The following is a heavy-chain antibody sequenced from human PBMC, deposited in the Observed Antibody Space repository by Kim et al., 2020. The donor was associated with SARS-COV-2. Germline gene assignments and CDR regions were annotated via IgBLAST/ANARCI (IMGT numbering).Heavy chain of an antibody. CDR1: GCSISSSSYY. D-gene: IGHD3-10*01. J-gene: IGHJ3*02. CDR3: AILWSRIFRDAFDI. Sequence: SETLSLTCTVSGCSISSSSYYWGWIRQPPGKGLVSIGCIDASGSTYYNPSLKRLVIISVDTTKNQFSLKLSSVAAADTAVYYCAILWSRIFRDAFDICGQGTMVSVSS. V-gene: IGHV4-39*01. CDR2: IDASGST.